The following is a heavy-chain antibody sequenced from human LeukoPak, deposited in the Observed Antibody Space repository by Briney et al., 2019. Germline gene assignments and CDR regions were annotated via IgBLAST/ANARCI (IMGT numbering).Heavy chain of an antibody. D-gene: IGHD2-15*01. CDR3: ARDRGYCSGGSCYRWFDP. V-gene: IGHV4-59*01. CDR1: GGSISSDC. Sequence: SETLSLTCTVSGGSISSDCWSWIRQPPGKGLEWIRYIYYSGSTNYNPSLKSRVTISVDTSKNQFSLKLSSVTAADTAVYYCARDRGYCSGGSCYRWFDPWGQGTLVTVSS. CDR2: IYYSGST. J-gene: IGHJ5*02.